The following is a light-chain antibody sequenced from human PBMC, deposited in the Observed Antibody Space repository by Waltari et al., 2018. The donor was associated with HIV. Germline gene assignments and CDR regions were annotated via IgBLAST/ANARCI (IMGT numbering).Light chain of an antibody. J-gene: IGLJ1*01. V-gene: IGLV2-14*03. CDR3: SSYTMDSYV. CDR1: SSDVGAFNY. CDR2: EGS. Sequence: QSALTQPASMSGSPGQSITLPCTGTSSDVGAFNYVSWYQQHPGKAPKLIIFEGSSRPSGVSNRFSGSKSGSTASLTISGLQAEDEADYYCSSYTMDSYVFGTGTKVTVL.